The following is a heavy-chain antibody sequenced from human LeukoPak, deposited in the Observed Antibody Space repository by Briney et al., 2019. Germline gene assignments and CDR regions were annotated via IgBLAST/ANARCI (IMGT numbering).Heavy chain of an antibody. D-gene: IGHD6-19*01. J-gene: IGHJ4*02. V-gene: IGHV3-33*01. CDR1: GFTFSSYG. CDR2: IWYDGSNK. Sequence: PGGSLRLSCAASGFTFSSYGMHWVRQAPGKGLEWVAVIWYDGSNKFYADSVKGRFTISRDNSKNTLYLQMNSLRAKDTAVYYCARDREQFFDYWGQGTLVTVSS. CDR3: ARDREQFFDY.